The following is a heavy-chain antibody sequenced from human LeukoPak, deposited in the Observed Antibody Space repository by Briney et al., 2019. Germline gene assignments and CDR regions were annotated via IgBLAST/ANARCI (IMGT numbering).Heavy chain of an antibody. V-gene: IGHV4-38-2*01. CDR2: FFLKGST. J-gene: IGHJ4*02. Sequence: GSLRLSCAASGFTFSSYSMNWVRQPPGKGLEWIGSFFLKGSTYYNPSLKSRVTISVDTSKNQFSLTLSSVTAADTAVYYCARVARCTSCFDVDYWGQGTLVTVSS. CDR3: ARVARCTSCFDVDY. D-gene: IGHD2-2*01. CDR1: GFTFSSYS.